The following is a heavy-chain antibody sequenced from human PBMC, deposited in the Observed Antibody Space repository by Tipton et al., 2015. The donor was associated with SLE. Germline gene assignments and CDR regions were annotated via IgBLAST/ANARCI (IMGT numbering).Heavy chain of an antibody. V-gene: IGHV4-59*01. J-gene: IGHJ3*02. Sequence: LRLSCTVSGGSISSYYWSWIRQPPGKGMEWIGYIYYSGSTNYNPSLKSRVTISVDTSKNQFSLNLSSVTAADTAVYYCARERYNWNRDAFDIWGQGTMVTVSS. CDR1: GGSISSYY. CDR3: ARERYNWNRDAFDI. CDR2: IYYSGST. D-gene: IGHD1-20*01.